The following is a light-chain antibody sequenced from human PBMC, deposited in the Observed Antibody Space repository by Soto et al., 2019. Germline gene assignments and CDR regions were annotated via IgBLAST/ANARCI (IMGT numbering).Light chain of an antibody. CDR3: AAWDDSLSGPV. CDR2: GND. Sequence: QSVLTQPPSVSGAPGQRVTISCTGSSSNIGAGYDVHWYKQLPGSAPTLLIYGNDNRPSGVPDRFSGSKSGTSASLAISGLRSEDEADYYCAAWDDSLSGPVFGGGTKLTVL. CDR1: SSNIGAGYD. V-gene: IGLV1-40*01. J-gene: IGLJ3*02.